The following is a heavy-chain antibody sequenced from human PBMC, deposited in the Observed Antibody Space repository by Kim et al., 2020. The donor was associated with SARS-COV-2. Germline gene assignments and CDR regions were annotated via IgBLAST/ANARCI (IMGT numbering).Heavy chain of an antibody. CDR1: GGSISSSSYY. CDR2: IYYIGST. D-gene: IGHD6-13*01. J-gene: IGHJ4*02. V-gene: IGHV4-39*07. Sequence: SETLSLTCTVSGGSISSSSYYWGWIRQSPGKGLEWIGSIYYIGSTYYNPSLKSRVTISGDTSKNQFSLKLSSVTAADTAVDYCARGADRDSSWGYWGQGT. CDR3: ARGADRDSSWGY.